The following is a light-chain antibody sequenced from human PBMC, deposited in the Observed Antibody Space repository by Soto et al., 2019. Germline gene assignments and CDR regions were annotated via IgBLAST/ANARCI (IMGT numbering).Light chain of an antibody. CDR3: QQGKNWPRNR. CDR1: QNVDKF. CDR2: DSS. J-gene: IGKJ5*01. Sequence: EIELTQSPATLSSSHGETATLSCRASQNVDKFLAWYQQRPGQPPRLLIFDSSNRATGVPVRFSGSGSGTVFTLTIGILEPEDSAVYYCQQGKNWPRNRFGQGIRLEIK. V-gene: IGKV3-11*01.